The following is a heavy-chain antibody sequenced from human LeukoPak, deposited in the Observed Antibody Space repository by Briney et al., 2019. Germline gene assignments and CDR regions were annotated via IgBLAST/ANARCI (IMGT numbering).Heavy chain of an antibody. CDR1: GFTVSTNY. Sequence: PGGTLRLSCAASGFTVSTNYMSWVRQAPGKGLEWVSIIYSGGSTSYADSVKGRFTISRDSCKNTLFLQMSSLRAEDTAVYYCARSPRIYDSSGYYLVEYFDLWGRGTLVTVSS. CDR3: ARSPRIYDSSGYYLVEYFDL. D-gene: IGHD3-22*01. J-gene: IGHJ2*01. V-gene: IGHV3-53*01. CDR2: IYSGGST.